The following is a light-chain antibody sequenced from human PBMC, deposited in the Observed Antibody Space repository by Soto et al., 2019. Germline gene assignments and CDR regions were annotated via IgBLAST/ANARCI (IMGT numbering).Light chain of an antibody. Sequence: EIGLTLSPGILSLSPGERASLSCGASQSISSSFLAWYQQKPGQAPRLLIYGASSRATGIPDRFSGSGSGTDFTLTISRLEPEDFAVYYCRQYGRSLGFALGGGTKVAIK. CDR1: QSISSSF. V-gene: IGKV3-20*01. CDR2: GAS. J-gene: IGKJ4*01. CDR3: RQYGRSLGFA.